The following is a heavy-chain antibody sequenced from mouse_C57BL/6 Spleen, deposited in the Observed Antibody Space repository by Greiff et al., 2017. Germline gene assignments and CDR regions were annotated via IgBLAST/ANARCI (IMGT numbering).Heavy chain of an antibody. D-gene: IGHD1-1*01. CDR2: IVPETGGT. J-gene: IGHJ2*01. V-gene: IGHV1-15*01. Sequence: QVQLQQSGAELVRPGASVTLSCKASGYTFTDYEMHWVKQTPVHGLEWIGAIVPETGGTAYNQKFKGKAILTADKSSSTAYMELRSLTSEDSAVYYCTRWITTVLARDYWGQGTTLTVSS. CDR1: GYTFTDYE. CDR3: TRWITTVLARDY.